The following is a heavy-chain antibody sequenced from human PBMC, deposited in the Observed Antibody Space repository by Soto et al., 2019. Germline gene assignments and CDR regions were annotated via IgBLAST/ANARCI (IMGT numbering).Heavy chain of an antibody. J-gene: IGHJ4*02. D-gene: IGHD6-13*01. CDR1: GYTLTELS. Sequence: ASVKVSRKVSGYTLTELSMHWVRQAPGKGLEWMGGFDPEDGETIYAQKFQGRVTITADESTSTAYMELSSLRSEDTAVYYCARGPEQLAFDYWGQGTLVTVSS. CDR3: ARGPEQLAFDY. CDR2: FDPEDGET. V-gene: IGHV1-24*01.